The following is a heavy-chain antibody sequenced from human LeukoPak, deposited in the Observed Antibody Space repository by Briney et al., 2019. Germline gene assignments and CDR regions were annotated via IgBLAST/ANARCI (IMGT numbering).Heavy chain of an antibody. Sequence: NPSGTLSLTCTVSGGSISSYYWSWIRQPAGKGLEWIGRIYTSGSTNYNPSLKSRVTMSVDTSKNQFSLKLSSVTAADTAVYYCARLAVYYYDSSGYYGYFDYWGQGTLVTVSS. D-gene: IGHD3-22*01. CDR1: GGSISSYY. V-gene: IGHV4-4*07. CDR3: ARLAVYYYDSSGYYGYFDY. J-gene: IGHJ4*02. CDR2: IYTSGST.